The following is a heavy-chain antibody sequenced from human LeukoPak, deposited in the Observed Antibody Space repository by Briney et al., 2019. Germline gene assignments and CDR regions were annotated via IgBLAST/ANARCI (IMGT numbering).Heavy chain of an antibody. CDR1: GGTFSSYA. Sequence: ASVKVSCKASGGTFSSYAISWVRQAPGQGLEWMGGIIPIFGTANYAQKFQGRVTITADESTSTAYMELSSLRSEDTAVYYCARGRRHTAMARGYYYYMDVWGKGTTVTVSS. CDR3: ARGRRHTAMARGYYYYMDV. V-gene: IGHV1-69*13. D-gene: IGHD5-18*01. J-gene: IGHJ6*03. CDR2: IIPIFGTA.